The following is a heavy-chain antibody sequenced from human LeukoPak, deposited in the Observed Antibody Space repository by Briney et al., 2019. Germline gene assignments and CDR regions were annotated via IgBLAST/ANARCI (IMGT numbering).Heavy chain of an antibody. J-gene: IGHJ4*02. V-gene: IGHV3-38-3*01. CDR3: AKGVITTLDY. CDR2: ISGGST. CDR1: GFTVSSNE. Sequence: GGSLRLSCAASGFTVSSNEMRWVRQAPGKGLEWVSSISGGSTSYADSRKGRFTISRDNSKNTLYLQMNSLRAEDTAVYYCAKGVITTLDYWGQGTLVTVSS. D-gene: IGHD3-22*01.